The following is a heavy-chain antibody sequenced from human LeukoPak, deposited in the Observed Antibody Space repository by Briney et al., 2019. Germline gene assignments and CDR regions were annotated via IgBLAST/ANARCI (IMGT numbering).Heavy chain of an antibody. D-gene: IGHD2-2*03. Sequence: GGSLRLSCAASGFTFISSWMTWVRQAPGKGLEWVGRIRSTPDGGATDYAAPVKGRFTISRDGSKNTLYLQMSSLRTEDTAVYYCATDLHFGYCTATSCANYWGQGTLVTVPS. V-gene: IGHV3-15*01. CDR3: ATDLHFGYCTATSCANY. J-gene: IGHJ4*02. CDR1: GFTFISSW. CDR2: IRSTPDGGAT.